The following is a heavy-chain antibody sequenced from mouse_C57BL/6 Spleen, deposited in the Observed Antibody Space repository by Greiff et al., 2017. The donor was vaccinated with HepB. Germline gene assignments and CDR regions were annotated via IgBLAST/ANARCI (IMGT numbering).Heavy chain of an antibody. D-gene: IGHD1-1*01. CDR3: ARQRDYYGSSHFDY. Sequence: QVQLQQPGAELVKPGASVKLSCKASGYTFTSYWMHWVKQRPGQGLEWIGMIHPNSGSTNYNEKFKSKATLTVDKSSSTAYMQLSSLTSEDSAVYYCARQRDYYGSSHFDYWGQGPTLTGSS. V-gene: IGHV1-64*01. J-gene: IGHJ2*01. CDR2: IHPNSGST. CDR1: GYTFTSYW.